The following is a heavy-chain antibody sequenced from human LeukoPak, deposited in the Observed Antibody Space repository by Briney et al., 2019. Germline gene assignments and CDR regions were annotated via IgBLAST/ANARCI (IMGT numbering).Heavy chain of an antibody. D-gene: IGHD2-21*01. CDR1: GFTFSSYA. V-gene: IGHV3-23*01. CDR2: ISGSGGST. CDR3: AKVRIQGGWFDP. Sequence: GGSLRLSCAASGFTFSSYAMSWVRQAPGEGLEWVSAISGSGGSTYYAASVKGRFPISRDNSKNTLYLKMNSLRAEDTAVYYCAKVRIQGGWFDPWGQGTLVTVSS. J-gene: IGHJ5*02.